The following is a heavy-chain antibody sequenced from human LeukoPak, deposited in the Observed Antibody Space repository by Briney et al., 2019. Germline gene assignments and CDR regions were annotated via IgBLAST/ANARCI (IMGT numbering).Heavy chain of an antibody. Sequence: KPSETLSLTCTVSGVSISSYYWSWIRQPAGKGLEWIGRIYTSGSTNYNPSLKSRVTISVDTSKNQFSLKLSSVTAADTAVYYCASTGYDILTGYQTRFDYWGQGTLVTVSS. V-gene: IGHV4-4*07. J-gene: IGHJ4*02. CDR1: GVSISSYY. CDR3: ASTGYDILTGYQTRFDY. D-gene: IGHD3-9*01. CDR2: IYTSGST.